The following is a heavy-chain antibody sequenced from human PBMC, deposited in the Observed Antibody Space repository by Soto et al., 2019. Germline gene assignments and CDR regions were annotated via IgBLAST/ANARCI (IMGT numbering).Heavy chain of an antibody. CDR2: IYYTGST. Sequence: SETLSLTCTVSGGSISSYYWRWIRQPPGKGLEWIGYIYYTGSTNFNPSLTTRVSISLDTSKNHFSLKLSSVTAADTAVYYCARNYGDFWSGYYFDFWGQGTLVTVSS. J-gene: IGHJ4*02. D-gene: IGHD3-3*01. CDR3: ARNYGDFWSGYYFDF. CDR1: GGSISSYY. V-gene: IGHV4-59*01.